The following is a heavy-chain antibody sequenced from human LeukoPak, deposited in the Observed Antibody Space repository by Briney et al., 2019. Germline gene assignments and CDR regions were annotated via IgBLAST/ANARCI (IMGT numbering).Heavy chain of an antibody. CDR2: INHSGST. V-gene: IGHV4-39*07. J-gene: IGHJ5*02. Sequence: SETLSLTCTVSNGSISSDTYFWSWIRQPPGEGLEWIGEINHSGSTNYNPSLKSRVTISVDTSKNQFSLKLSSVTAADTAVYYCARAVRGLRRGRKNNWFDPWGQGTLVTVSS. CDR3: ARAVRGLRRGRKNNWFDP. D-gene: IGHD3/OR15-3a*01. CDR1: NGSISSDTYF.